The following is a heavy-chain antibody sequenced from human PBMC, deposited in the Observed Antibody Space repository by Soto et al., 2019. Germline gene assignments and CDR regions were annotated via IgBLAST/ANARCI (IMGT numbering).Heavy chain of an antibody. J-gene: IGHJ2*01. D-gene: IGHD3-22*01. CDR3: AKDHGYQVYDSSGYPIYWYFDL. CDR1: GFTFSSYG. V-gene: IGHV3-30*18. CDR2: ISYDGSNK. Sequence: QVQLAESGGGVVQPGRSLRLSCAASGFTFSSYGMHWVRQAPGKGLEWVAVISYDGSNKYYADSVKGRFTISRDNSKNTLYLQMNSLRAEDTAVYYCAKDHGYQVYDSSGYPIYWYFDLWGRGTLVTVSS.